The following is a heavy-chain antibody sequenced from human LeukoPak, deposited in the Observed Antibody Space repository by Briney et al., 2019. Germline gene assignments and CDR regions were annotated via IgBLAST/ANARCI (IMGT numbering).Heavy chain of an antibody. J-gene: IGHJ4*02. CDR3: ARSRIAAAAEDY. D-gene: IGHD6-13*01. V-gene: IGHV3-66*01. Sequence: GGSLRLPCAASGFSITNKYMSWVRQAPGKGLEWVSVIYSGGSTYYADSVKGRFTISRDNSKNTLYLQMNSLRAEDTAVYYCARSRIAAAAEDYWGQGTLVTVSS. CDR1: GFSITNKY. CDR2: IYSGGST.